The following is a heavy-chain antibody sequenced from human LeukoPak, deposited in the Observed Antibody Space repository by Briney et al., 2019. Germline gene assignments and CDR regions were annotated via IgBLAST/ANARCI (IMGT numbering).Heavy chain of an antibody. J-gene: IGHJ6*02. Sequence: ASVKVSCKASGYTFTSYGISWVRQAPGQGLEWMGWISAYNGNTNYAQKLQGRVTMTTDTSTSTAYMELRSLRSDDTAVYYCARGGYCSSTSCNSLRYYYGMDVWGQGTTVTVSS. CDR2: ISAYNGNT. CDR3: ARGGYCSSTSCNSLRYYYGMDV. D-gene: IGHD2-2*01. CDR1: GYTFTSYG. V-gene: IGHV1-18*01.